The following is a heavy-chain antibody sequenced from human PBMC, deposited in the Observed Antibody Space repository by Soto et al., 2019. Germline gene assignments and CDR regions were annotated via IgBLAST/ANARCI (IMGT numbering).Heavy chain of an antibody. D-gene: IGHD3-16*01. CDR1: GFTFSGDA. V-gene: IGHV3-30-3*01. Sequence: GGSLRLSWGASGFTFSGDAMHWVRQAPGKGLEWVAVISYDGSNKYYADSVKGRFTISRDNSKNTLYLQMNSLRAEDTAVYYCARGDDRPGWVAFDISGPGTMVTVSS. CDR2: ISYDGSNK. CDR3: ARGDDRPGWVAFDI. J-gene: IGHJ3*02.